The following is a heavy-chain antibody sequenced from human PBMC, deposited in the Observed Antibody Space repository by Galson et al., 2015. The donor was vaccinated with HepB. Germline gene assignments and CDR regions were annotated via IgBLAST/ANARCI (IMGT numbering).Heavy chain of an antibody. CDR3: ARVGAGEGIDY. CDR2: INWNGSST. Sequence: SLRLSCAASGFTFDDYGMSWVRQAPGKGLEWVSGINWNGSSTGYADSVKGRFTISRDNAKNSLYLQMNSLRAEGTTLYHCARVGAGEGIDYWGQGTLVTVSS. CDR1: GFTFDDYG. V-gene: IGHV3-20*01. D-gene: IGHD3-10*01. J-gene: IGHJ4*02.